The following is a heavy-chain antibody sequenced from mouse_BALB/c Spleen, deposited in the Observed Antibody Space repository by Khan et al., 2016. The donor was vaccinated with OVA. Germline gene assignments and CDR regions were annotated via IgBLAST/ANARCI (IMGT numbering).Heavy chain of an antibody. D-gene: IGHD1-1*01. CDR1: GYSFTGYF. CDR2: INPHIGET. J-gene: IGHJ2*01. Sequence: VQLQQSGPELVRPGASVKISCTASGYSFTGYFMNWVMQSHGKSLEWIGRINPHIGETFYNQRFKDKATLTVDESSSTAHMELRSLASEDSAVNYCTRIYRSDFDYWGQGTTLTVSP. CDR3: TRIYRSDFDY. V-gene: IGHV1-20*02.